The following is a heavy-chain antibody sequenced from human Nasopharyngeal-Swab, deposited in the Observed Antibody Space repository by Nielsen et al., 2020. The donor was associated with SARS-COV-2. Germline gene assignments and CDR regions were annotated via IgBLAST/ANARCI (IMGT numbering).Heavy chain of an antibody. D-gene: IGHD2-21*01. CDR3: AKDQSINWFDP. J-gene: IGHJ5*02. Sequence: VRQMPGKGPEWVAVISYDGSNKYYADSVKGRFTISRDNSKNTLYLQMNSLRAEDTAVYYCAKDQSINWFDPWGQGTLVPSPQ. CDR2: ISYDGSNK. V-gene: IGHV3-30*18.